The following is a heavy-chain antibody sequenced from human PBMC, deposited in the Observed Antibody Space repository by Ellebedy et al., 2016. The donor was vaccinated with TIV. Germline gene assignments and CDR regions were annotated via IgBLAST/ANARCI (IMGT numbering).Heavy chain of an antibody. CDR1: GGSISSSSSY. Sequence: MPSETLSLTCTVSGGSISSSSSYWGWIRQPPGKGLEWIGTIYYSWSTYYNPSLRSRVTISVDTSKNQFSLKLSSVTAADTAVYSCARGIAVAGTGAFDIWGQGIMVTVSS. J-gene: IGHJ3*02. CDR3: ARGIAVAGTGAFDI. D-gene: IGHD6-19*01. CDR2: IYYSWST. V-gene: IGHV4-39*07.